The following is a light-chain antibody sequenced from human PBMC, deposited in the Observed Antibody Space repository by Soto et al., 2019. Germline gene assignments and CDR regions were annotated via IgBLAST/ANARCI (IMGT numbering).Light chain of an antibody. CDR2: DDN. V-gene: IGLV3-21*02. CDR3: QVWDSTSDLVV. J-gene: IGLJ2*01. CDR1: NIGTKS. Sequence: SYELTQSPSVSVAPGQTARITCEEDNIGTKSVHWYQRKPGQAPVLVVYDDNDRPSGIPERFSGSNSGTTATLAISRVEAGDEADYYCQVWDSTSDLVVFGGGTKLTVL.